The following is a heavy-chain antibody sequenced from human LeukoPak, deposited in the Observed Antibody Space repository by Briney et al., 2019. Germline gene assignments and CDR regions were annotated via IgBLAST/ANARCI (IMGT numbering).Heavy chain of an antibody. D-gene: IGHD6-13*01. CDR3: ASSNFQYSSSWSSFEYYYYYMDV. Sequence: PSETLSLTCTVSGGSISSSSYYWGWIRQPPGKGLEWIGSIYYRGSTYYNPSLKSRVTISVDTSKNQFSLKLSSVTAADTAVYYCASSNFQYSSSWSSFEYYYYYMDVWGKGTTVTVSS. CDR1: GGSISSSSYY. V-gene: IGHV4-39*07. CDR2: IYYRGST. J-gene: IGHJ6*03.